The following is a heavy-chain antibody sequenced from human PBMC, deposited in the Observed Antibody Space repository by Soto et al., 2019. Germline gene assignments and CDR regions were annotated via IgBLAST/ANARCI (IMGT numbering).Heavy chain of an antibody. Sequence: KPSETLSLTCAVYGESFSGHHWAWIRQSPGKGLEWIGEINLSGGTNYSPSLKSRVTISVDTSKNQFSLKLTSVTAADTAIYYCARVLVTYGGILVPYNWFDAWGQGNRVTVSS. D-gene: IGHD3-16*01. J-gene: IGHJ5*02. CDR1: GESFSGHH. CDR3: ARVLVTYGGILVPYNWFDA. CDR2: INLSGGT. V-gene: IGHV4-34*01.